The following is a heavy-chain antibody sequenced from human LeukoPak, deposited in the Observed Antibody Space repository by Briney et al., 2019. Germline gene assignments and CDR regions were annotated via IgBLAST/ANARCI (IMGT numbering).Heavy chain of an antibody. CDR1: GYTFTSYY. Sequence: ASVKVSCKASGYTFTSYYMHWVRQAPGQGLEWMGIINPSGGSTSYAQKFQGRVTMTRDMSTSTVYMELSGLRSEDTAVYYCARDVWYYDSSGYYEESIDYWGQGTLVTVSS. V-gene: IGHV1-46*01. CDR2: INPSGGST. CDR3: ARDVWYYDSSGYYEESIDY. J-gene: IGHJ4*02. D-gene: IGHD3-22*01.